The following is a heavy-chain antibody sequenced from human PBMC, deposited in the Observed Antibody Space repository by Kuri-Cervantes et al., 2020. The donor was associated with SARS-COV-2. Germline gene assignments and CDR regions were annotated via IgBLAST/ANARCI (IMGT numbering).Heavy chain of an antibody. D-gene: IGHD3-3*01. Sequence: ASVKVSCKASGYTFTSYGISWVRQAPGQGLEWMGWISAYNGNTNYAQKLQGRVTMTTGTSTSTAYMELRSLRSDDTAVYYCARDQKLVSYPEWLLYDYWGQGTLVTVSS. CDR2: ISAYNGNT. CDR3: ARDQKLVSYPEWLLYDY. CDR1: GYTFTSYG. J-gene: IGHJ4*02. V-gene: IGHV1-18*01.